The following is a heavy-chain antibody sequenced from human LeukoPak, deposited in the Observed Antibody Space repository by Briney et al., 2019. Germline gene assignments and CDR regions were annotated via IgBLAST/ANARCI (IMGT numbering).Heavy chain of an antibody. CDR1: GFTFSRYW. J-gene: IGHJ4*02. D-gene: IGHD6-13*01. CDR3: ASQYSSRTYDY. CDR2: IKHDGSEK. Sequence: PGGSLRLSCTASGFTFSRYWMSWVRQAPGKGLEWVANIKHDGSEKYYVDSVKGRFTISRDNAKNSLYLQMNSLRAEDTAVYYCASQYSSRTYDYWGQGTPVTVSS. V-gene: IGHV3-7*05.